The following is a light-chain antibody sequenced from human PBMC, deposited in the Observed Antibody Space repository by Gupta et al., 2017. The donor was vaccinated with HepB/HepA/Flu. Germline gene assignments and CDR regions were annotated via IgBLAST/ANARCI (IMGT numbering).Light chain of an antibody. J-gene: IGLJ3*02. CDR2: DVT. CDR3: CSYAAYNTWV. CDR1: SSYVATYNF. Sequence: QSALTQPRSVSGSPGQSVTLSCTTTSSYVATYNFVSWYQQHPGKVPKLMIYDVTKRPSGVPDRFSGSKSGNTASLTISGLQAEDEAEYYCCSYAAYNTWVFGGGTKVTVL. V-gene: IGLV2-11*01.